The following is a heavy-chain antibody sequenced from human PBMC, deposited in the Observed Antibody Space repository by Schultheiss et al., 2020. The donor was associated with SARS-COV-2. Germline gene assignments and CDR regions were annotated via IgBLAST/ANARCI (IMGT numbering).Heavy chain of an antibody. CDR2: IYYNGHT. J-gene: IGHJ4*02. CDR1: GGSISSGGYY. D-gene: IGHD3-16*01. Sequence: SETLSLTCTVSGGSISSGGYYWSWIRQHPGKGLEWLGYIYYNGHTYYNSSLKSRLTISIDRSKNQFFLSLSSVTAADTAVYYCGRVPNDYTKQFVDYWGQGTLVTVSS. V-gene: IGHV4-31*03. CDR3: GRVPNDYTKQFVDY.